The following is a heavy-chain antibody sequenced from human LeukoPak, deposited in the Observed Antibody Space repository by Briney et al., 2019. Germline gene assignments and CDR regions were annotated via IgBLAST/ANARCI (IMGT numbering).Heavy chain of an antibody. V-gene: IGHV3-23*01. CDR3: AREIFGSGSYPDF. CDR1: GFSFSSYA. J-gene: IGHJ4*02. Sequence: GGALRLSCVPSGFSFSSYAISWVRQAPGKGLEWVSAISGSGGSTYYADSVKGRFTISRDNSKITVYLQMNNLRPDDTAVYYCAREIFGSGSYPDFWGQGTLVTVSS. CDR2: ISGSGGST. D-gene: IGHD3-10*01.